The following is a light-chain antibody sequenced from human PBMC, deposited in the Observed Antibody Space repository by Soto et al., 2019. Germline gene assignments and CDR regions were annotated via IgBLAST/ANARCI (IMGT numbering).Light chain of an antibody. CDR3: CTYAPSINFVI. CDR1: SSDIGSDYM. J-gene: IGLJ2*01. CDR2: EGT. V-gene: IGLV2-23*01. Sequence: QSVVTQPASVSGSPGQSITISCTGTSSDIGSDYMVSWYQLHPGKAPKVMIYEGTRRPSGVSSRFSASKSDNTASLTISGLQAEDEADYYCCTYAPSINFVIFGGGTKLTVL.